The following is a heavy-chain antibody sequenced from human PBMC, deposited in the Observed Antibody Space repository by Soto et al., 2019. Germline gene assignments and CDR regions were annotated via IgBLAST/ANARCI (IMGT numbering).Heavy chain of an antibody. J-gene: IGHJ4*02. CDR1: GYTFSDYF. CDR2: IHVAADNT. CDR3: ARGSGLTYFDY. V-gene: IGHV1-46*01. Sequence: ASVKVSCKASGYTFSDYFIHWVRQAPGQRLEWMGIIHVAADNTTYTQKFQGRVSITRDTSTSTPYMELSSLRSEDTAVYYCARGSGLTYFDYWGQGTLVTVSS. D-gene: IGHD3-10*01.